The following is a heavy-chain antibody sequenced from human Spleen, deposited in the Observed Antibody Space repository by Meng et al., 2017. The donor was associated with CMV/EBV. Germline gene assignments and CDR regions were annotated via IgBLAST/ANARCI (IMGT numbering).Heavy chain of an antibody. D-gene: IGHD1-1*01. Sequence: CAASGFTFSSYAVHWVRQAPGKGLDWVAVISYDGSDKYYAGSVKGRFTISRDNSKNTLSLQMTSLRSEDTAVYYCARAWMGLLDGFDYWGQGTLVTVSS. CDR1: GFTFSSYA. CDR2: ISYDGSDK. V-gene: IGHV3-30*04. CDR3: ARAWMGLLDGFDY. J-gene: IGHJ4*02.